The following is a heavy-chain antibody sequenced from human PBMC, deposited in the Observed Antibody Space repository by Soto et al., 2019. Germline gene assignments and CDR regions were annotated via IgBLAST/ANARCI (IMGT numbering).Heavy chain of an antibody. Sequence: PVGSLRLSCAASGFTFSSYAMHWVRQAPGTGLGWVAVISYEGSNKYYADSVKGRFTISRDNSKNTLYLQMNSLRTEDTAVYYCARVLGGMATVPFDYWGQGALVTVSS. V-gene: IGHV3-30-3*01. CDR3: ARVLGGMATVPFDY. J-gene: IGHJ4*02. D-gene: IGHD4-4*01. CDR2: ISYEGSNK. CDR1: GFTFSSYA.